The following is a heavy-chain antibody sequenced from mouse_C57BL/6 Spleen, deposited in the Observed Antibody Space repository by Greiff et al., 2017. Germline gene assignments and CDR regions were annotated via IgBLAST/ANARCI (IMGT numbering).Heavy chain of an antibody. V-gene: IGHV1-62-2*01. Sequence: QVQLQQSGAELVKPGASVKLSCKASGYTFTEYTIHWVKQRSGQGLEWIGWFYPGSGSIKYNEKFKDKATLTADKSSSTVYMELSSLTSEDSAVYFSARPEGRPRGRGAMDYWGQGTSVTVSS. D-gene: IGHD3-2*02. CDR3: ARPEGRPRGRGAMDY. J-gene: IGHJ4*01. CDR2: FYPGSGSI. CDR1: GYTFTEYT.